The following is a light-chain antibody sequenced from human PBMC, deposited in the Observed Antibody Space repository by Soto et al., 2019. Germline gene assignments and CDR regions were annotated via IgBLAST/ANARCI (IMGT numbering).Light chain of an antibody. J-gene: IGKJ4*01. Sequence: EIVMTQSPATLSLSPGERATLSCRSSRSVNSKLAWYQHKPGQAPRLLIYGASTRATGIPGRFSGSESGTELTLTISSLQPEDSAVYYCQQYNNWRPLTFGGGTKVDIK. CDR2: GAS. CDR3: QQYNNWRPLT. V-gene: IGKV3-15*01. CDR1: RSVNSK.